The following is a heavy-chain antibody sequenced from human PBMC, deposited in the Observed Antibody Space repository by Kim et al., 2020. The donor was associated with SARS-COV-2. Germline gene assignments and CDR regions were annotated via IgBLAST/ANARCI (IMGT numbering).Heavy chain of an antibody. CDR2: IGSDGGT. Sequence: GGSLRLSCVASGFPFSSSDMSWVRQAPGKGLEWISSIGSDGGTDYADSVEGRFFISRDNSKTALFLQMNSLRDDDTAVYYCASRRGFGYGMDVWGQGTTVTVSS. V-gene: IGHV3-23*01. D-gene: IGHD3-10*01. CDR1: GFPFSSSD. CDR3: ASRRGFGYGMDV. J-gene: IGHJ6*02.